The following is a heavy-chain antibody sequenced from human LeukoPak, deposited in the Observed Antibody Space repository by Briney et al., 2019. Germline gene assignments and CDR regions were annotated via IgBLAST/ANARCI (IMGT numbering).Heavy chain of an antibody. J-gene: IGHJ4*02. D-gene: IGHD2-15*01. CDR2: ISSSSTYI. Sequence: GGSLRLSCAASGFTFSNYMMNWVRQAPGKGLEWVSSISSSSTYIFYADSMKGRFTISRDNAKSSLCLQMNSLRAEDTAVYYCARGSHCDGGRCFFEYWGQGTLVTVSS. V-gene: IGHV3-21*01. CDR3: ARGSHCDGGRCFFEY. CDR1: GFTFSNYM.